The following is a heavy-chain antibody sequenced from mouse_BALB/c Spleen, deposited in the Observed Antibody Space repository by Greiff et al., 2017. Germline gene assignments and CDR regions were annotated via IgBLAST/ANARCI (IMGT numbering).Heavy chain of an antibody. D-gene: IGHD2-14*01. V-gene: IGHV7-3*02. CDR3: ARDSLYRYDAMDY. CDR1: GFTFTDYY. CDR2: IRNKANGYTT. J-gene: IGHJ4*01. Sequence: DVKLVESGGGLVQPGGSLRLSCATSGFTFTDYYMSWVRQPPGKALEWLGFIRNKANGYTTEYSASVKGRFTISRDNSQSILYLQMNTLRAEDSATYYCARDSLYRYDAMDYWGQGTSVTVSS.